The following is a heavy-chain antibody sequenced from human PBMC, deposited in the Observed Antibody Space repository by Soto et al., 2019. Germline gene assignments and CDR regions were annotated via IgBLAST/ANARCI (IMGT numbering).Heavy chain of an antibody. Sequence: GASVKVSCKASAYTFTGYYMHWVRQAPGQGLEWMGWINPNSGGTNYAQKFQGWVTMTRDTSISTAYMELSRLRSDDTAVYYCARGEHYDFWSGYPSQNYYYYGMDVWGQGTTVTVSS. CDR2: INPNSGGT. D-gene: IGHD3-3*01. CDR3: ARGEHYDFWSGYPSQNYYYYGMDV. J-gene: IGHJ6*02. V-gene: IGHV1-2*04. CDR1: AYTFTGYY.